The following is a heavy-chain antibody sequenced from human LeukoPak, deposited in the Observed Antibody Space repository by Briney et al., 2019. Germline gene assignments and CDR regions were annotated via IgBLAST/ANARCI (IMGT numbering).Heavy chain of an antibody. CDR3: AARLDYYDSSGYRD. D-gene: IGHD3-22*01. J-gene: IGHJ4*02. CDR2: INHSGTT. CDR1: GGSISSYY. V-gene: IGHV4-59*03. Sequence: SETLSLTCTVSGGSISSYYWSWIRQPPGKGLEWIGEINHSGTTNYNPSLKSRVTISVDTSKNQFSLYLGSVTAADTAVYYCAARLDYYDSSGYRDWGQGTLVTVSS.